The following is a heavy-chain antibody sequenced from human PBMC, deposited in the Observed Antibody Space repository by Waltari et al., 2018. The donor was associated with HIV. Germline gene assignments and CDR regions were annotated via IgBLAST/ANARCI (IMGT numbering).Heavy chain of an antibody. CDR3: ARERETGTFDY. D-gene: IGHD1-1*01. J-gene: IGHJ4*02. CDR2: IYSGGST. CDR1: GFTVSSNY. V-gene: IGHV3-53*02. Sequence: EVQLVETGGGLIQPGGSLRLSCAASGFTVSSNYMSWVRQAPGKGLEWGSVIYSGGSTYYADSVKGRFTISRDNSKNTLYLQMNSLRAEDTAVYYCARERETGTFDYWGQGTLVTVSS.